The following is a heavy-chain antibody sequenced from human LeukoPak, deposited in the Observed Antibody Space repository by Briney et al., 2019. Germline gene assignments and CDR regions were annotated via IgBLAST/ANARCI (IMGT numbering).Heavy chain of an antibody. CDR2: ISADNGNT. Sequence: ASVKVSCKGSGSTFTNYGFSWGRQAPGQGLEWMGWISADNGNTKYTEKFQGRIAMTTDTATSTAYMDLRSLRSDDTAVYYCARYGPFHGFGGSIFGDCWGQGTLVAVSS. J-gene: IGHJ4*02. CDR3: ARYGPFHGFGGSIFGDC. D-gene: IGHD3-3*02. CDR1: GSTFTNYG. V-gene: IGHV1-18*01.